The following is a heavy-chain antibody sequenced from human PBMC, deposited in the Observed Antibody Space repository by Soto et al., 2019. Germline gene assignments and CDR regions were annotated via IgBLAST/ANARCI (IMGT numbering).Heavy chain of an antibody. D-gene: IGHD1-26*01. CDR2: ISGSGGST. V-gene: IGHV3-23*01. CDR1: GFTFSSYA. J-gene: IGHJ4*02. Sequence: EVQLLESGGGLVQPGGSLRLSCAASGFTFSSYAMSWVRQAPGKGLEWVSAISGSGGSTYYADSVKGRFTISRDNSKKPLYLQMNSLRAEDTAVYYCAKSLRGWDDYGDYGGQGTLVTVSS. CDR3: AKSLRGWDDYGDY.